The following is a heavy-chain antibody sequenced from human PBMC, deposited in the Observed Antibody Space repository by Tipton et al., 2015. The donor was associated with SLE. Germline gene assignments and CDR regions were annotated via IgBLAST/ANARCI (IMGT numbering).Heavy chain of an antibody. V-gene: IGHV4-59*01. CDR1: GGSISSYY. D-gene: IGHD3-10*01. CDR2: IYYSGST. CDR3: ARDYYGSGFDAFDI. J-gene: IGHJ3*02. Sequence: TLSLTCTVSGGSISSYYWSWIRQPPGRGLEWIGYIYYSGSTNYSPPLKSRVTISVDTSKNQFSLRLSSVTAADTAVYYCARDYYGSGFDAFDIWGQGTMVTVSS.